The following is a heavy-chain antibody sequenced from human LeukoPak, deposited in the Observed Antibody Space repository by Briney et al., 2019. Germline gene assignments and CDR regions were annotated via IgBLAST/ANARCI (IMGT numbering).Heavy chain of an antibody. D-gene: IGHD3-22*01. CDR2: ISGSGGST. CDR1: GFTFSSYA. Sequence: GGSLRLSCAASGFTFSSYAMSWVRQAPGKGLERVSAISGSGGSTYYADSVKGRFTISRDNSKNTLYLQMNSLRAEDTAVYYCAKGAYRPYYYDSSGYYYYFDYWGQGTLVTVSS. CDR3: AKGAYRPYYYDSSGYYYYFDY. V-gene: IGHV3-23*01. J-gene: IGHJ4*02.